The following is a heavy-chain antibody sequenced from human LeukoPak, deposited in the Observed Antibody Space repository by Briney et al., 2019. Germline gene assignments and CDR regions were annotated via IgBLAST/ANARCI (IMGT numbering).Heavy chain of an antibody. J-gene: IGHJ4*02. CDR3: AKDRGFGVFFQPYFDY. CDR2: ISYDGSNK. V-gene: IGHV3-30*04. D-gene: IGHD3-10*01. Sequence: GRSLRLSCAASGFTFSSYAMHWVRQAPGKGLEWVAVISYDGSNKYYADSVKGRFTISRDNSKNTLYLQMNSLRAEDTAVYYCAKDRGFGVFFQPYFDYWGQGTLVTVSS. CDR1: GFTFSSYA.